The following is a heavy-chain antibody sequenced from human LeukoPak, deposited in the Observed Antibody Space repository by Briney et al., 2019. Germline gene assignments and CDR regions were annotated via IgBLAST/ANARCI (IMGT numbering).Heavy chain of an antibody. J-gene: IGHJ4*02. CDR1: GFTFSNSV. CDR2: IIGGGSST. D-gene: IGHD1-26*01. CDR3: VKDGGRSPPC. V-gene: IGHV3-23*01. Sequence: GGSLRLACAASGFTFSNSVMSWVRRAPGKGPEWVSGIIGGGSSTIYAESVKGRFTISRDNSKNTLYLQMNSLRAEDTAVYYCVKDGGRSPPCWGQGTLVTVSS.